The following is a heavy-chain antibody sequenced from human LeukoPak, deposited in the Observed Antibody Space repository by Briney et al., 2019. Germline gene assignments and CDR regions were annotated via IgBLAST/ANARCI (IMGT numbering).Heavy chain of an antibody. Sequence: PGGSLRLSCAASGFSFGSYAMNWVRQAPGKGLEWVSIISSSGGSTNYADSVKGRFTISRDNSKNTLYLQMNSLRDEDAAVYYCAREFFYDSSGYYRDWGQGTLVTVSS. V-gene: IGHV3-23*01. CDR1: GFSFGSYA. CDR2: ISSSGGST. CDR3: AREFFYDSSGYYRD. J-gene: IGHJ4*02. D-gene: IGHD3-22*01.